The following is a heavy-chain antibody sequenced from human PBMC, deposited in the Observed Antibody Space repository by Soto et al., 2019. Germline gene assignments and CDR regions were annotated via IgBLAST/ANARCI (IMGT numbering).Heavy chain of an antibody. CDR1: GFTFSSYG. CDR3: ARVPWLDKIDYYYGMDV. D-gene: IGHD6-19*01. V-gene: IGHV3-33*01. J-gene: IGHJ6*02. CDR2: IWYDGSNK. Sequence: GGSLRLSCAASGFTFSSYGMHWVRQAPGKGLEWVAVIWYDGSNKYYADSVKGRFTISRDNSKKTLYLQMNSLRAEDTAVYYCARVPWLDKIDYYYGMDVWGQGTTVTVSS.